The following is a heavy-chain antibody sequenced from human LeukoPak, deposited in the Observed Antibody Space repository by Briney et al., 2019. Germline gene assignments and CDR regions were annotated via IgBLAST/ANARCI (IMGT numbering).Heavy chain of an antibody. J-gene: IGHJ4*02. CDR2: ISYDGSNK. D-gene: IGHD3-22*01. CDR1: GFTFSSYG. Sequence: GRSLRLSCAASGFTFSSYGMHWVRQAPGKGLEWVAVISYDGSNKYYADSVKGRFTISRDNSKNTLYLQMDSLRAEDTAVYYCARGVDYYENSGTIDYWGQGTLVTVSS. V-gene: IGHV3-30*03. CDR3: ARGVDYYENSGTIDY.